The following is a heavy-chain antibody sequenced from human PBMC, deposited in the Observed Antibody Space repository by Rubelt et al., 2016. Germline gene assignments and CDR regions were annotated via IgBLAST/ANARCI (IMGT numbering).Heavy chain of an antibody. CDR2: IYYSGST. CDR3: ARRLPKSAFLTPRGDAFDI. CDR1: GDSISNTRYY. J-gene: IGHJ3*02. D-gene: IGHD3-10*01. V-gene: IGHV4-39*01. Sequence: QLQLQESGPGLVNPSETLSLTCTVSGDSISNTRYYWGWNRQPPGKGLEWIGSIYYSGSTYYNPSLKSRFTISVDTSKNQCSRKLSSVTAADTAVYFCARRLPKSAFLTPRGDAFDIWGQGTMVTVSS.